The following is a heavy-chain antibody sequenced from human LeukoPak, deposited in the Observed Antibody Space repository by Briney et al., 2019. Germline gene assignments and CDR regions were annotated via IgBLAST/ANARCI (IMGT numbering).Heavy chain of an antibody. CDR1: GGSISSSSYY. J-gene: IGHJ4*02. CDR3: ARHHEYGDVGVDY. Sequence: SETLSLTCTVSGGSISSSSYYWGWIRQPPGKGLEWIVSIYYSGSTYYNPSLKSRVTISVGTSKNQFSLKLSSVTAADTAVYYCARHHEYGDVGVDYWGQGTLVTVSS. CDR2: IYYSGST. D-gene: IGHD4-17*01. V-gene: IGHV4-39*01.